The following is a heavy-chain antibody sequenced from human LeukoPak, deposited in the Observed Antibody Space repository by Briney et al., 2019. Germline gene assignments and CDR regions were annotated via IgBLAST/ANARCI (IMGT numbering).Heavy chain of an antibody. V-gene: IGHV5-51*01. CDR1: GYSFTKYW. J-gene: IGHJ3*02. CDR3: ARARAAYTRDPFDI. D-gene: IGHD2-2*02. Sequence: GESLKISCKDSGYSFTKYWIGWVRPMPGKGLEWMGIIYPGDSDTRYSPSFQGQVTISADKSISTAYLQWSSLKASDTAMYYCARARAAYTRDPFDIWGQGTMVTVSS. CDR2: IYPGDSDT.